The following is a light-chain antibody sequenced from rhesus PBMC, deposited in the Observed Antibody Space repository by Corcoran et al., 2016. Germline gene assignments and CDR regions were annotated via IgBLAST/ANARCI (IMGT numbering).Light chain of an antibody. Sequence: DIQMTQSPSALSASVGDTVTITCRASQYVSTWVAWYQQMPGNAPKLLIYKASSLQSGVPSRFSGTGSRTDFTLTISRLQSEDSATYYCEQYDSRPWTFGQGTKVDIK. CDR1: QYVSTW. J-gene: IGKJ1*01. V-gene: IGKV1-22*01. CDR2: KAS. CDR3: EQYDSRPWT.